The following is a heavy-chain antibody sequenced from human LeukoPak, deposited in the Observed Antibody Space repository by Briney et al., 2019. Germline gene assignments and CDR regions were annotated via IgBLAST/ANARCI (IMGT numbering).Heavy chain of an antibody. D-gene: IGHD5-12*01. CDR1: GYSISSGYY. CDR2: IYHSGST. V-gene: IGHV4-38-2*01. J-gene: IGHJ4*02. Sequence: TSETLSLTCAVSGYSISSGYYWGWIRQPPGKGLEWIGSIYHSGSTYYNPSLKSRVTISVDTSKNQFSLKLSSVTAADTAVYYCARQAGYDRYRGQGTLVTVSS. CDR3: ARQAGYDRY.